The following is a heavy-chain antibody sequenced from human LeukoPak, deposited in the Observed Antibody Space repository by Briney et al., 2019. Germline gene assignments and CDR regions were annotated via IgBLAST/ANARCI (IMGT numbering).Heavy chain of an antibody. J-gene: IGHJ4*02. V-gene: IGHV3-20*04. CDR3: AREILAPGKTHEY. Sequence: GWSLRLSCAASGFTFDDYGMTWVRQAPGKGLEWVSGINWNGGSTGYADSVKGRFTISRDNAQNSLYLQMNRLRAEDTAMYYCAREILAPGKTHEYWGQGTLVTVSS. CDR1: GFTFDDYG. CDR2: INWNGGST.